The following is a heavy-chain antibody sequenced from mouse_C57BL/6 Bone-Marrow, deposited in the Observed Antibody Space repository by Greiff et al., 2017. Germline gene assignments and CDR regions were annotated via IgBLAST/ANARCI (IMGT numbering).Heavy chain of an antibody. CDR2: ISNLAYSL. V-gene: IGHV5-15*01. CDR1: GFTFSDSG. Sequence: EVQVVDSGGGLVQPGGSLKLSCAASGFTFSDSGMAWVRQAPKKGPEWVAFISNLAYSLYYADTVTGRFTISRENAKNTLYLEMSSLRSEDTAMYYCARGVLKAMDYWGQGTSVTVSS. J-gene: IGHJ4*01. CDR3: ARGVLKAMDY. D-gene: IGHD2-14*01.